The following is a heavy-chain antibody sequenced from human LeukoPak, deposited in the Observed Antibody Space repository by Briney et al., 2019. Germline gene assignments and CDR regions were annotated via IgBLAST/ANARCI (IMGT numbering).Heavy chain of an antibody. J-gene: IGHJ4*02. CDR2: IYISGST. Sequence: SETLSLTCTVSGGSISSHYWSWIRQPAGKGLEWIGHIYISGSTNYNLSLKSRVTMSVDTSKNQFSLKLSSVTAADTAVYYCARESERYSHIFDYWGQGTLVTVSS. V-gene: IGHV4-4*07. D-gene: IGHD1-1*01. CDR1: GGSISSHY. CDR3: ARESERYSHIFDY.